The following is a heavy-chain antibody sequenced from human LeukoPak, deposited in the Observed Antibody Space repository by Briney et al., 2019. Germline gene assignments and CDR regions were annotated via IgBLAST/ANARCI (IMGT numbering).Heavy chain of an antibody. D-gene: IGHD5-18*01. Sequence: GGSLRLSCAASGFTVSSNYMSWVRQAPGKGLEWVSVIYSGGSTYYADSVKGRFTISRDNSKNTLYLQMNSLRAEDTAVYYCARSPEAMVTKYYYYYMDVWGKGTTVTVSS. V-gene: IGHV3-53*01. CDR1: GFTVSSNY. J-gene: IGHJ6*03. CDR2: IYSGGST. CDR3: ARSPEAMVTKYYYYYMDV.